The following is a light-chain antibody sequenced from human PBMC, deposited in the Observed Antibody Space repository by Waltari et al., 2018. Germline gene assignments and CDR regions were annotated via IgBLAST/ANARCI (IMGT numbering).Light chain of an antibody. V-gene: IGLV2-23*02. CDR2: EVI. CDR1: TSDVGTYDL. J-gene: IGLJ1*01. Sequence: SALTQPASVSGTPGQSITIPCTGTTSDVGTYDLLSWYPHHPGKAPKPPICEVIKRPSGVSSRFSGSKSGSTASLTISGLQPDDEADYYCCSYAGLGTYVFGSGTKVTVL. CDR3: CSYAGLGTYV.